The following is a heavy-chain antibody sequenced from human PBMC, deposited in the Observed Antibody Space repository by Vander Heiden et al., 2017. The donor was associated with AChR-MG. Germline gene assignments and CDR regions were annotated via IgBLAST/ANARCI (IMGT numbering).Heavy chain of an antibody. D-gene: IGHD6-6*01. Sequence: EVQLVESGGGLVQPGRSLRPSCAASGFTFDDFAMPGVRQAPGKGLEWVSGISWNSGSIGYADSVKGRFTISRDNAKNSLYLQMNSLRAEDTALYYCAKGLQTYSSSSVYYYYGMDVWGQGTTVTVSS. V-gene: IGHV3-9*01. J-gene: IGHJ6*02. CDR3: AKGLQTYSSSSVYYYYGMDV. CDR2: ISWNSGSI. CDR1: GFTFDDFA.